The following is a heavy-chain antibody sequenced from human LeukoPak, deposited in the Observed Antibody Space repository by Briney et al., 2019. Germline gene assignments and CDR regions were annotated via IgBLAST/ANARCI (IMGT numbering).Heavy chain of an antibody. V-gene: IGHV3-23*01. D-gene: IGHD3-9*01. Sequence: PGGSLRLSCAASGFTFSSYAMSWVRQAPGKGLEWVSAISGSGGSTYHAGSVKGRFTISRDNSKNTLYLQINSLRAEDTAVYYCAKDRGPYFIAPTDIGGQGTMVTVSS. CDR1: GFTFSSYA. J-gene: IGHJ3*02. CDR3: AKDRGPYFIAPTDI. CDR2: ISGSGGST.